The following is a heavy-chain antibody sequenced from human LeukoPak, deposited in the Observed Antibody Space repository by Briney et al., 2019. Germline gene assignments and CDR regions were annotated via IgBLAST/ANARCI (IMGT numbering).Heavy chain of an antibody. Sequence: SETLSLTCTVSGGSISSGSYYWSWIRQPAGKGLEWIGRIYTSGSTNYNPSLKSRVTISVDTSKNQFSLKLSSVTAADTAVYYCHCVSIAARSPADYFDYWGQGTLVTVSS. CDR2: IYTSGST. V-gene: IGHV4-61*02. D-gene: IGHD6-6*01. CDR3: HCVSIAARSPADYFDY. CDR1: GGSISSGSYY. J-gene: IGHJ4*02.